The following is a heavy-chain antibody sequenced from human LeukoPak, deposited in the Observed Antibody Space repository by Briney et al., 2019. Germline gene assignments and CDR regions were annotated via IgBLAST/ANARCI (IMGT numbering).Heavy chain of an antibody. CDR1: GFPVNGDH. D-gene: IGHD6-19*01. CDR2: IHGGGYT. Sequence: GSLRLSWAASGFPVNGDHMSRVRPAPGKGMEWVSVIHGGGYTHFVDPLKDRFTISRDHSKNTLYLQMDSLRAEDTAVYYCARLAYSSLLGYYWGQETVVTVSS. J-gene: IGHJ4*02. V-gene: IGHV3-66*02. CDR3: ARLAYSSLLGYY.